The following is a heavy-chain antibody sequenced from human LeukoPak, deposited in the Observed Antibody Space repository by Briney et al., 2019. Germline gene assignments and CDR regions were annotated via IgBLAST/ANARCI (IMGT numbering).Heavy chain of an antibody. CDR1: GFAFKFFS. CDR2: IYANSGTR. V-gene: IGHV3-23*01. CDR3: AKPISGGLAVTADWFDP. D-gene: IGHD6-19*01. J-gene: IGHJ5*01. Sequence: GSLRLSFEASGFAFKFFSMSWLRQPPGKGLEGVSTIYANSGTRSYAASVRGRFTISRDNSKNTVYLQLNTLRAEDTAVYYCAKPISGGLAVTADWFDPWGQGTLVVVSS.